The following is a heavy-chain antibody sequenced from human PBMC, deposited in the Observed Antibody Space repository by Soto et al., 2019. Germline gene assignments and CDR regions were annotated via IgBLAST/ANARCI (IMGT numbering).Heavy chain of an antibody. J-gene: IGHJ6*02. CDR1: GGSISSGGYY. CDR3: AGGPNYYYYAMGV. Sequence: SETLSLTCTVSGGSISSGGYYWSWIRQHPGNGLEWIGYIYYSASTYYNPSLQSRLTISVDKSKNQFSLRLRSVTAADTAVYYCAGGPNYYYYAMGVWGQGTTVTVSS. D-gene: IGHD3-16*01. CDR2: IYYSAST. V-gene: IGHV4-30-4*08.